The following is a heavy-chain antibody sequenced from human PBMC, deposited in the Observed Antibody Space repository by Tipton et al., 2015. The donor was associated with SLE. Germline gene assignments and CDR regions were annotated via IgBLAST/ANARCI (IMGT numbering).Heavy chain of an antibody. V-gene: IGHV4-31*03. CDR2: IYYSGST. Sequence: TLSLTCTVSGGSISSGGYYWSWIRQHPGKGLEWIGYIYYSGSTYYNPSLKSRVTISVDTSKNRFSLKLSSVTAADTAVYYCARVAGWIEDAFDIWGQGTMVTVSS. CDR1: GGSISSGGYY. J-gene: IGHJ3*02. D-gene: IGHD2-2*03. CDR3: ARVAGWIEDAFDI.